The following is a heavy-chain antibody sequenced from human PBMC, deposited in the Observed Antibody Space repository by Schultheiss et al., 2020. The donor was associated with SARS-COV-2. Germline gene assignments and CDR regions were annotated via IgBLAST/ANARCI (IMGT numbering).Heavy chain of an antibody. CDR2: ISGSGGST. D-gene: IGHD1-26*01. CDR3: AKDIGGVVGATTKYFQH. V-gene: IGHV3-23*01. Sequence: GGSLRLSCAASGFTFSSYWMSWVRQAPGKGLEWVSAISGSGGSTYYADSVKGRFTISRDNSKNTLYLQMNSLRAEDTAVYYCAKDIGGVVGATTKYFQHWGQGTLVTVSS. J-gene: IGHJ1*01. CDR1: GFTFSSYW.